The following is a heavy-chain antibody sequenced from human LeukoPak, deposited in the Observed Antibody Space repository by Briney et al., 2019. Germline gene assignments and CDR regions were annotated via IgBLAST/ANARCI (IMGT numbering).Heavy chain of an antibody. CDR3: ATPYNYSFDN. CDR2: IWSDGSNQ. Sequence: PGGSMRLSCAASGLTFRTYGMHWVRQAPGKGLEWVAFIWSDGSNQYYADSVKGRFTISRDNSKNTLYLQMNSLRAEVTAVYYCATPYNYSFDNWGQGTLVTVSS. CDR1: GLTFRTYG. V-gene: IGHV3-30*02. D-gene: IGHD3-22*01. J-gene: IGHJ4*02.